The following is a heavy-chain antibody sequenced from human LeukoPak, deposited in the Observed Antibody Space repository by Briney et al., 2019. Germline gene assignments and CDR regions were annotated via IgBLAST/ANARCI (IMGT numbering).Heavy chain of an antibody. J-gene: IGHJ4*02. Sequence: GGSLRLSCAASGFTFSHYGMHWVRQAPGKGLDWVAVIWYDGTNKYYADSVKGRFTISRDNSKNTVYLQMNSLRAEDTAVYYCARDSSGWYYFDYWGQGTLVTVPS. V-gene: IGHV3-33*01. CDR3: ARDSSGWYYFDY. CDR2: IWYDGTNK. CDR1: GFTFSHYG. D-gene: IGHD6-19*01.